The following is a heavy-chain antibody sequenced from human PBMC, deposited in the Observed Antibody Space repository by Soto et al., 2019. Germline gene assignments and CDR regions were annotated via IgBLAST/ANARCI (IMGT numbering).Heavy chain of an antibody. V-gene: IGHV3-74*01. D-gene: IGHD5-12*01. CDR2: TNTDGSFT. Sequence: GWSLRLSCVASGFTFSSHWIYWVRQAPGKGLVWVSRTNTDGSFTSYADSVKGRFTISRDNAKNTLYLQMNSLRADDTAVYYCARDMSTMPDYWGRGTLVTVSS. J-gene: IGHJ4*02. CDR1: GFTFSSHW. CDR3: ARDMSTMPDY.